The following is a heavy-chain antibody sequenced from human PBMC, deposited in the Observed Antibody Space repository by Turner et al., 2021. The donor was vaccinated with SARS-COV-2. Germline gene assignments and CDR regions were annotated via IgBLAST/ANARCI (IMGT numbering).Heavy chain of an antibody. CDR3: ARLMDTAMYYYGMDV. V-gene: IGHV4-39*01. CDR2: IYYSGST. CDR1: GGSISSSTYY. D-gene: IGHD5-18*01. J-gene: IGHJ6*02. Sequence: QLQLQESGPGLVKPSETLSLTCTVSGGSISSSTYYWGWIRQPPGKGLEWIGNIYYSGSTYYNPSLKSRVTISVDTSKNQFSLKLSSVTAADTAVYYCARLMDTAMYYYGMDVWGQGTTVTVSS.